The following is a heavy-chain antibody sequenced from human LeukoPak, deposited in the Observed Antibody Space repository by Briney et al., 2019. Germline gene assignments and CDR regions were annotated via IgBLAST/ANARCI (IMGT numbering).Heavy chain of an antibody. V-gene: IGHV3-48*03. D-gene: IGHD1-1*01. CDR2: ISSSGSTI. Sequence: PGGSRRLSCAASGFTFSSYEMNWVRQAQGKGLEWVSYISSSGSTIYYADSVKGRFTISRDNAENSLYLQMNSLRAEDTAVYYCARDWNDEDYWGQGTLVTVSS. J-gene: IGHJ4*02. CDR3: ARDWNDEDY. CDR1: GFTFSSYE.